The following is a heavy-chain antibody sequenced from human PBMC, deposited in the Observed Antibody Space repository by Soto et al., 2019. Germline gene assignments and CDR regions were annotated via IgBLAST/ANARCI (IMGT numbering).Heavy chain of an antibody. J-gene: IGHJ4*02. CDR2: INPNSGGT. D-gene: IGHD3-10*01. V-gene: IGHV1-2*02. CDR3: ARDQRITMVRGVITPGCY. CDR1: GYTFTGYY. Sequence: ASVKVSCKASGYTFTGYYMHWVRQAPGQGLEWMGWINPNSGGTNYAQKFQGRVTMTRDTSISKAYMELSRLRSDDTAVYYCARDQRITMVRGVITPGCYWGQGRLVNV.